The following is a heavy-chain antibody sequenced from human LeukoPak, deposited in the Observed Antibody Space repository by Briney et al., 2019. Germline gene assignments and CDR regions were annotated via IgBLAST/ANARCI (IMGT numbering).Heavy chain of an antibody. CDR3: ARGRGYDILTGYYGDY. CDR2: TNPNSGNT. D-gene: IGHD3-9*01. CDR1: GYTFTSYD. J-gene: IGHJ4*02. V-gene: IGHV1-8*01. Sequence: GASVKVSCKASGYTFTSYDINWVRQATGQGLEWMGWTNPNSGNTGYAQKFQGRVTITTDESTSTAYIELSSLRSEDTAVYYCARGRGYDILTGYYGDYWGQGTLVTVSS.